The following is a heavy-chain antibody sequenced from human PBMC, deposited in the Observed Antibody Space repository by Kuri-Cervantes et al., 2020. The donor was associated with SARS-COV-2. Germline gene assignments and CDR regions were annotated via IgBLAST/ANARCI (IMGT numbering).Heavy chain of an antibody. CDR2: INPNSGGT. CDR3: VRQAGSGYRGCFDP. CDR1: GYTLIDYY. Sequence: ASVKVSCKASGYTLIDYYIHWVRQAPGQGLEWMGWINPNSGGTSYAQKFQGWVTMTRDTSISTAYMELSRLTSEDTAVYYCVRQAGSGYRGCFDPWGQGTLVTVSS. V-gene: IGHV1-2*04. D-gene: IGHD5-12*01. J-gene: IGHJ5*02.